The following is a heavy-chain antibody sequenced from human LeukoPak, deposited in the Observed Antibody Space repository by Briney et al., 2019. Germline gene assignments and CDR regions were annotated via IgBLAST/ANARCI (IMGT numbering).Heavy chain of an antibody. CDR3: ARDYGDYDWFDP. V-gene: IGHV4-4*07. Sequence: SETLSLTCTVSGGSISTYYWSWIRQPAGKGLEGIGRVYTSGSTNYNPSLKSRVTMSVATSKNQFSLKLSSVTAADTAVYFCARDYGDYDWFDPWGQGTLVTVSS. D-gene: IGHD4-17*01. CDR1: GGSISTYY. CDR2: VYTSGST. J-gene: IGHJ5*02.